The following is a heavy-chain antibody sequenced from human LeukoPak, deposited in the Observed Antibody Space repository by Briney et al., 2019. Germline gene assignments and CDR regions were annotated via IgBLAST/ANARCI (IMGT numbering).Heavy chain of an antibody. D-gene: IGHD1-14*01. J-gene: IGHJ4*02. Sequence: PGGSLRLSCAASGFTFTNYWMSWVRQAPGKGLEWVADIKQDGSEKYYVDSVKGRFTISRDSAKNSLSLQMDSLRAEDTAVYFCARKGSRRPSPEGVWGQGTLVTVSS. CDR3: ARKGSRRPSPEGV. CDR1: GFTFTNYW. V-gene: IGHV3-7*03. CDR2: IKQDGSEK.